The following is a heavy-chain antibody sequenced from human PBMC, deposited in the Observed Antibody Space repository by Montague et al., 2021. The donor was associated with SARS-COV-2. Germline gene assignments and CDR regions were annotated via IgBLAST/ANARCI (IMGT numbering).Heavy chain of an antibody. CDR3: ARGGKYSSYGSLDY. D-gene: IGHD5-12*01. CDR1: GFTVSSNY. J-gene: IGHJ4*02. V-gene: IGHV3-53*01. CDR2: IYSGGST. Sequence: SLRLSCAASGFTVSSNYMSWVRQAPGKGLEWVSVIYSGGSTYYADSVKGRFTISRDNSKNTLYLQMNSLRAEDTAVYYCARGGKYSSYGSLDYWGQGTLVTVSS.